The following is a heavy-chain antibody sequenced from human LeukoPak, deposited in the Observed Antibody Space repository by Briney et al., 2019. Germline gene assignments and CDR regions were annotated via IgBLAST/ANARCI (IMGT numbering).Heavy chain of an antibody. CDR3: AKDLAYGSGSYYNGY. J-gene: IGHJ4*02. CDR2: ISGGGGSR. CDR1: GFTFSSYA. D-gene: IGHD3-10*01. Sequence: GGSLRLSCVVSGFTFSSYAMRWVRQAPGKGLEWVSDISGGGGSRYYADSVKGRFTISRDNSKNTLYLQMNSLRAEDTAVYYCAKDLAYGSGSYYNGYWGQGTLVTVSS. V-gene: IGHV3-23*01.